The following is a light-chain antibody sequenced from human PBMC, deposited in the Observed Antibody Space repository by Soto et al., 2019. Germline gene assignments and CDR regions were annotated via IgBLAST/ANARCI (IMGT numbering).Light chain of an antibody. CDR1: SGGCGSKKF. Sequence: QSVLTQPASVSGSPDQSITISSTGISGGCGSKKFGTWYQQHPDRAPKRMNYDGIKRPPAVSNRFSASKTGNSASLTISGLQAEDEVDYYCCSYVSGCTDFFGAGTKVTV. CDR3: CSYVSGCTDF. V-gene: IGLV2-23*01. CDR2: DGI. J-gene: IGLJ1*01.